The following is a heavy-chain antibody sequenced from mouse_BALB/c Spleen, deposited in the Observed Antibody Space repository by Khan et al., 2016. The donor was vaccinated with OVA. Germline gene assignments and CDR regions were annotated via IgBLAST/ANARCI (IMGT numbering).Heavy chain of an antibody. CDR3: ARQPYYHYNVMDY. CDR2: MWSDGST. V-gene: IGHV2-6-1*01. CDR1: GFSLTNYG. J-gene: IGHJ4*01. Sequence: QVQLKESGPGLVAPSQSLSITCTISGFSLTNYGVHWVRQPPGKGLEWLVLMWSDGSTTYNSALKSRLTISKDNYKSQVFLKMNILQNDDTAMYCCARQPYYHYNVMDYWGQGTSVTVSS. D-gene: IGHD2-10*01.